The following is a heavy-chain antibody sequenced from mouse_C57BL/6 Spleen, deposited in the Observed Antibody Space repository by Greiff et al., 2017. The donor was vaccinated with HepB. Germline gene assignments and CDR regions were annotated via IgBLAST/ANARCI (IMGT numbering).Heavy chain of an antibody. CDR3: ARRGDVRGYFDY. V-gene: IGHV2-2*01. Sequence: VKLQESGPGLVQPSQSLSITCTVSGFSLTSYGVHWVRQSPGKGLEWLGVIWSGGSTDYNAAFISRLSISKDNSKSQVFFKMNSLQADDTAIYYCARRGDVRGYFDYWGQGTTLTVSS. D-gene: IGHD3-3*01. CDR1: GFSLTSYG. J-gene: IGHJ2*01. CDR2: IWSGGST.